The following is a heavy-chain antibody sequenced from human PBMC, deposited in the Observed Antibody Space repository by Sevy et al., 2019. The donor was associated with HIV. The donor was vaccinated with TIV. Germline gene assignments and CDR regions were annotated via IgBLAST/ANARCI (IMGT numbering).Heavy chain of an antibody. D-gene: IGHD3-22*01. J-gene: IGHJ5*02. CDR1: GFTFDDYA. V-gene: IGHV3-9*01. CDR3: AKDQGPVIVPGDWFDP. Sequence: GGSLRLSCTASGFTFDDYAMHWLRQVPGKGLEWVSGIGWKSDSIVYADSVKGRFTISRDNARNTLYLQMNRLRADDTALYYCAKDQGPVIVPGDWFDPWGQGTLVTVSS. CDR2: IGWKSDSI.